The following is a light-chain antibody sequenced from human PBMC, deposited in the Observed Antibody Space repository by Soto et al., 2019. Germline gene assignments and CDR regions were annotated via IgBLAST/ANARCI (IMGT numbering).Light chain of an antibody. Sequence: ETVLTQSPGTLSLSPGETATLSCRASQTGTTNYLAWYQQKPDQAPRLLIYGASSRATGIPDRFSGSGSGTDFTLTTSRLEPEDFAVYYCQQYGSSVFTFGQGTKLEIK. V-gene: IGKV3-20*01. CDR1: QTGTTNY. CDR3: QQYGSSVFT. J-gene: IGKJ2*01. CDR2: GAS.